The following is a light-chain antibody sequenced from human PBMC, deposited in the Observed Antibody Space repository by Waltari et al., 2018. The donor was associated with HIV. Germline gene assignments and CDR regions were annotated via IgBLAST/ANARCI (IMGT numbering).Light chain of an antibody. CDR2: ANT. V-gene: IGLV1-40*01. CDR1: GSNIGSGYD. J-gene: IGLJ3*02. CDR3: QSYDSSLSGWV. Sequence: QSVLTQPPSVSGAPGQRVSISCSGGGSNIGSGYDVHWYQQFPGRAPKVLIYANTNRPSGVPDRFSGSKSGYSASLVITGLQAEDDADYYCQSYDSSLSGWVFGGGTKLTVL.